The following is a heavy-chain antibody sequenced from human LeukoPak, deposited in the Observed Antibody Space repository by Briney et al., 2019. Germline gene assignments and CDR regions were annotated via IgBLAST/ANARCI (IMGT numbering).Heavy chain of an antibody. CDR3: AKDRRPTTVVTYPSD. CDR1: GITFSSYA. CDR2: LSGSGSNT. Sequence: PGGSLRLSCAASGITFSSYAMSWVRQAPGKGLEWVSALSGSGSNTYYADSVKGRFTISRDDSKNTLYLQMNSLRAEDTAVYYCAKDRRPTTVVTYPSDWGQGTLVTVSS. D-gene: IGHD4-11*01. J-gene: IGHJ4*02. V-gene: IGHV3-23*01.